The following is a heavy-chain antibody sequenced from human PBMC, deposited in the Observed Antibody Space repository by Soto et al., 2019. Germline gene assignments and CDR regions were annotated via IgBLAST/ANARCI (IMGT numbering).Heavy chain of an antibody. V-gene: IGHV1-69*06. CDR2: IIPIFGTT. Sequence: QVQLVQSGAEVKKPGSSVKVSCKASGDILSSYVIAWVRQAPGQGLEWMGGIIPIFGTTNYAQRFQGRVTITADKSTNTAYMDWSSLRSEDTAVYYCAYSGYEYYFDYWGQGTLVTVAS. J-gene: IGHJ4*02. CDR1: GDILSSYV. D-gene: IGHD5-12*01. CDR3: AYSGYEYYFDY.